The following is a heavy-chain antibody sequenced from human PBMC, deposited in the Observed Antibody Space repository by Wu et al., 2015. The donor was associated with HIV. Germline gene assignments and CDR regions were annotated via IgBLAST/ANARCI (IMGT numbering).Heavy chain of an antibody. CDR3: ARAGDYDSRKIDY. Sequence: QVQLVQSGAEVRKPGAAVKLSCKTSGYAFSTYYLHWVREAPGQGLEWMGIINPSGGSTSYAQKFQGRVTMTRDTSTSTVYMELSSLRSEDTAVYYCARAGDYDSRKIDYWGQGTLVTVSS. J-gene: IGHJ4*02. CDR1: GYAFSTYY. V-gene: IGHV1-46*03. CDR2: INPSGGST. D-gene: IGHD3-22*01.